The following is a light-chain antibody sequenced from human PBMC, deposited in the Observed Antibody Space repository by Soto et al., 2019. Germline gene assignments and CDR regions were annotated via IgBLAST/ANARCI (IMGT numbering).Light chain of an antibody. Sequence: EIVLTQSPGTLSLSPGERATLSCRASQRVSSSYLAWYQQKPGQAPRLLMYGVSSRATGIPDRFSGSGSGTDFTLPISRLEPEDFAVYSCQQYSDSPHTFGGGTKVEIK. CDR3: QQYSDSPHT. CDR1: QRVSSSY. CDR2: GVS. J-gene: IGKJ4*01. V-gene: IGKV3-20*01.